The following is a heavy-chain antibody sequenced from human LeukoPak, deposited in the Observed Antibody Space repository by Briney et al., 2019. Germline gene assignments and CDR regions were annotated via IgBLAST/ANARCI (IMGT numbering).Heavy chain of an antibody. D-gene: IGHD6-19*01. Sequence: GGSLRLSCAASGFTFSSYSMNWVRQAPGKGLEWVSSISSSSSYIYYADSVKGRFTISRDNSKNTLYLEMNSLRAEDTAVYYCAKGIYSSGWSYFDYWGHGTLVTVSS. V-gene: IGHV3-21*04. CDR3: AKGIYSSGWSYFDY. J-gene: IGHJ4*01. CDR2: ISSSSSYI. CDR1: GFTFSSYS.